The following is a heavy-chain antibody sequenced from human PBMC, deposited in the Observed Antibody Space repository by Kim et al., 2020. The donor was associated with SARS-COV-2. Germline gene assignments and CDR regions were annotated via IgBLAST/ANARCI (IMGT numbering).Heavy chain of an antibody. CDR3: ARVHCSSTSCYWLRYFDL. CDR2: ISSSSSYT. J-gene: IGHJ2*01. V-gene: IGHV3-11*06. Sequence: GGSLRLSCAASGFTFSDYYMSWIRQAPGKGLEWVSYISSSSSYTNYADSVKGRLTISRDNAKNSLYLQMNSLRAEDTAVYYCARVHCSSTSCYWLRYFDLWGRGTLVTVSS. D-gene: IGHD2-2*01. CDR1: GFTFSDYY.